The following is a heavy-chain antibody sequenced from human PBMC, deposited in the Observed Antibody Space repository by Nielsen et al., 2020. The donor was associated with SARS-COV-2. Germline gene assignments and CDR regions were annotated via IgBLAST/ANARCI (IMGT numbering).Heavy chain of an antibody. V-gene: IGHV4-30-4*01. CDR2: IYYSGST. D-gene: IGHD3-16*01. CDR1: GGSISSGDYY. J-gene: IGHJ4*02. Sequence: SETLSLTCTVSGGSISSGDYYWSWIRQPPGKGLEWIGYIYYSGSTYYNPSLKSRVTISVDTSKNQFSLKLSSVTAADTAVYYCARGGGYRQDFDYWGQGTLVTVSS. CDR3: ARGGGYRQDFDY.